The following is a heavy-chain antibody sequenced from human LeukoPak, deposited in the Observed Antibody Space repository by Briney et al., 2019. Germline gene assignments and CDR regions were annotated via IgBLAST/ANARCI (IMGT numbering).Heavy chain of an antibody. Sequence: ASVKVSCKASGYTFTSYYMHWVRQAPGQGLEWMGIINPSGGSTSYAQKFQGRVTMTRDTSTSTVYMELSSLRSEDTAVYYYARHIAAEEEYYYYYMDVWGKGTTVTVSS. J-gene: IGHJ6*03. CDR1: GYTFTSYY. V-gene: IGHV1-46*01. CDR2: INPSGGST. CDR3: ARHIAAEEEYYYYYMDV. D-gene: IGHD6-13*01.